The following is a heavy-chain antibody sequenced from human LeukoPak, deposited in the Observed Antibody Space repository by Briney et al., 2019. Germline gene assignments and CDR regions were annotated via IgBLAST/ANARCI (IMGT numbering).Heavy chain of an antibody. CDR3: ARWRQYSCSSTSCPSEYLQH. CDR2: IIPILGIA. V-gene: IGHV1-69*04. D-gene: IGHD2-2*01. J-gene: IGHJ1*01. CDR1: GGTFSSYA. Sequence: SVKVSCKASGGTFSSYAISWVRQAPGQGLEWMGRIIPILGIANYAQKFQGRVTITADKSTSTAYMELSSLRSEDTAVYYCARWRQYSCSSTSCPSEYLQHWGQGTLVTVSS.